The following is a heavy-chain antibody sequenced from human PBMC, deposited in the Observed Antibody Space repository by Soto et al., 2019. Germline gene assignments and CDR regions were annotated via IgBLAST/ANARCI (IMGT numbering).Heavy chain of an antibody. CDR3: ARVRSTIAGRTPSNWFDP. J-gene: IGHJ5*02. CDR2: MNPNSGNT. Sequence: VSVKVSCKASGYTFSSYDINWVRQATGQGLEWMGWMNPNSGNTGYAQKFQGRVTMTRNTSISTAYMELSSLRSEDTAVYYCARVRSTIAGRTPSNWFDPWGQGTLVTVSS. V-gene: IGHV1-8*01. D-gene: IGHD6-6*01. CDR1: GYTFSSYD.